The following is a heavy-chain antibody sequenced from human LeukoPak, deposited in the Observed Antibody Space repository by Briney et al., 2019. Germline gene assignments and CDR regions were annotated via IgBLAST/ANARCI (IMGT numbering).Heavy chain of an antibody. V-gene: IGHV4-34*01. Sequence: SETLSLTCAVYGGSFSGYYWSWIRQPPGKGLEWIGEINHSGSTNYNPSLKGRVTISVDTSKNQFSLKLSSVTAADTAVYYCARSCSSTSCYLGWSDPWGQGTLVTVSS. CDR3: ARSCSSTSCYLGWSDP. CDR1: GGSFSGYY. J-gene: IGHJ5*02. D-gene: IGHD2-2*01. CDR2: INHSGST.